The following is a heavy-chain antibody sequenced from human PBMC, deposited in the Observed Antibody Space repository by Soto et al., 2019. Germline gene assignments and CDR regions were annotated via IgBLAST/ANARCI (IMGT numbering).Heavy chain of an antibody. CDR3: ARGVFGVVISSWFDP. CDR1: GGSISSYY. V-gene: IGHV4-59*01. J-gene: IGHJ5*02. CDR2: SYYSGST. Sequence: QVQLQESGPGLVKPSETLSLTCTVSGGSISSYYWSRIRQPPGKGLEGIGYSYYSGSTNYNPSLMSRVTISVETSKHLFTLKLRSVTAGDTAVYYCARGVFGVVISSWFDPWGQGTLVTV. D-gene: IGHD3-3*01.